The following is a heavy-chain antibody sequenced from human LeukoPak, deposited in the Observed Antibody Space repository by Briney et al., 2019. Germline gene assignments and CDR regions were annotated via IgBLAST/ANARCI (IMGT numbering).Heavy chain of an antibody. Sequence: GGSLRLSCAASGFTVGTNSMSWVRQSPGKGLEWVSVIYSGGSTYYSDSVNGRFTISRDNSRNTLFLQMNSLRAEDTALYYCASAREYCGSAECYEYFQHWGQGTLVTVSS. D-gene: IGHD2-21*01. CDR2: IYSGGST. J-gene: IGHJ1*01. CDR3: ASAREYCGSAECYEYFQH. V-gene: IGHV3-53*01. CDR1: GFTVGTNS.